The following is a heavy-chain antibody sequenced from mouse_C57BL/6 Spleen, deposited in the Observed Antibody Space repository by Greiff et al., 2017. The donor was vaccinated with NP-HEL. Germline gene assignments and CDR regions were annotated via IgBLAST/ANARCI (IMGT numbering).Heavy chain of an antibody. Sequence: EVQLQESGGGLVKPGGSLKLSCAASGFTFSDYGMHWVRQAPEKGLEWVAYISSGSSTIYYADTVKGRFTISRDNAKNTLFLQMTSLRSEDTAMYYCANYYGSSSYWYFDVWGTGTTVTVSS. CDR3: ANYYGSSSYWYFDV. CDR2: ISSGSSTI. V-gene: IGHV5-17*01. D-gene: IGHD1-1*01. J-gene: IGHJ1*03. CDR1: GFTFSDYG.